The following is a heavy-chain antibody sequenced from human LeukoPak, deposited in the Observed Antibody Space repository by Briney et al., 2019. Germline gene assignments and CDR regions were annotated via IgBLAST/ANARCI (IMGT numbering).Heavy chain of an antibody. CDR1: GFTFSSYG. CDR3: AKDLFGYCSGGSCYYGHFQH. D-gene: IGHD2-15*01. J-gene: IGHJ1*01. CDR2: ISYDGSNK. V-gene: IGHV3-30*18. Sequence: GGSLRLSCAASGFTFSSYGMHWVRQAPGKGLEWVAVISYDGSNKYYADSVKGRFTISRDNSKNTLYLQMNSLRAVDTAVYYCAKDLFGYCSGGSCYYGHFQHWGQGTLVTVSS.